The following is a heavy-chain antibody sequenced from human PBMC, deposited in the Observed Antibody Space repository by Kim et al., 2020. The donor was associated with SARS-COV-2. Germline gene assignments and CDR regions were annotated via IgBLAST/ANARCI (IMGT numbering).Heavy chain of an antibody. Sequence: PSLKTRVTISVGKSKNHFSLKLSSVTAADTAVYYCARDTLGSSGYAYMDVWGQGTTVTVSS. J-gene: IGHJ6*02. CDR3: ARDTLGSSGYAYMDV. V-gene: IGHV4-4*02. D-gene: IGHD6-19*01.